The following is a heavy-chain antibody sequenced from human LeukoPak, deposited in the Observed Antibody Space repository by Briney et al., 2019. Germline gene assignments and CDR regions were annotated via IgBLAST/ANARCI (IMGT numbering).Heavy chain of an antibody. CDR2: IYYSGST. CDR1: GGSISSSDNY. D-gene: IGHD6-13*01. CDR3: ASLRSRSSWTTFYFDY. Sequence: PSETLSLTCTVSGGSISSSDNYWGWIRQPPAKGLEWIGTIYYSGSTYYNPSLKSRVTISVDTSKNQFSLKLSSVTAADTAVYYCASLRSRSSWTTFYFDYWGQGTLVTVSS. J-gene: IGHJ4*02. V-gene: IGHV4-39*01.